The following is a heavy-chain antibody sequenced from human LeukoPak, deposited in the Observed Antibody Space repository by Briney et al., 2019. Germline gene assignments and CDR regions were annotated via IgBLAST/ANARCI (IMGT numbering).Heavy chain of an antibody. CDR1: GFTFSSYA. J-gene: IGHJ4*02. CDR3: ARDQGG. CDR2: ISYDGSNK. D-gene: IGHD1-26*01. V-gene: IGHV3-30-3*01. Sequence: PGRSLRLSCAASGFTFSSYAMHWVRQAPGKGLEWVAVISYDGSNKYYADSVKGRFTISRDNSKNTLYLQMNSLRAEDTAVYYRARDQGGWGQGTLVTVSS.